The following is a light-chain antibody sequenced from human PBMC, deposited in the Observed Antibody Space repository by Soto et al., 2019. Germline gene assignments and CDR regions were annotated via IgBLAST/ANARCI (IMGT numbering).Light chain of an antibody. CDR2: EVS. J-gene: IGLJ7*01. CDR1: SSDVGGYNY. Sequence: QSVLTQPPSASGSPGQSVTISCTGTSSDVGGYNYVSWYQQHPGKAPKLMIYEVSKRPSGVPDRFSGSKSGNTASLTVSGLQAEDEADYYCSSYAGSNNFVVFGGCTQLTVL. CDR3: SSYAGSNNFVV. V-gene: IGLV2-8*01.